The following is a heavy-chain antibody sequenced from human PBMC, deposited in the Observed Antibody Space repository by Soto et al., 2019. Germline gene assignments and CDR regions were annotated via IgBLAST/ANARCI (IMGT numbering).Heavy chain of an antibody. V-gene: IGHV4-61*01. CDR2: IHYSGST. Sequence: SETLSLTCTVSGGSVSSGSHYWSWIRQPPGKGLEWIGYIHYSGSTNYNPSLKSRVTISVDTSKNQFSLKLSSVTAADTAVYYCARWVVVVTAGWFDPWGQGTQVTVSS. D-gene: IGHD2-21*02. CDR1: GGSVSSGSHY. CDR3: ARWVVVVTAGWFDP. J-gene: IGHJ5*02.